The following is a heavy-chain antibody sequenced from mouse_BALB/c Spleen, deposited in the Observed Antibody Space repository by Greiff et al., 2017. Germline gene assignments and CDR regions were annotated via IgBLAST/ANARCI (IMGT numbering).Heavy chain of an antibody. CDR1: GYAFSSSW. V-gene: IGHV1-82*01. CDR2: IYPGDGGT. J-gene: IGHJ3*01. Sequence: QVQLQQSGPELVKPGASVKISCKASGYAFSSSWMNWVKQRPGQGLEWIGRIYPGDGGTNYNGTFKGKATLTADKSSSTAYMQLSSLTSVDSAVYFCARSGVGTAYWGQGTLVTVSA. CDR3: ARSGVGTAY. D-gene: IGHD4-1*01.